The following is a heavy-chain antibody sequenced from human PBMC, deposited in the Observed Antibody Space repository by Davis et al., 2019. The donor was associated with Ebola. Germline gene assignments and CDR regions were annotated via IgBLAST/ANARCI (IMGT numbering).Heavy chain of an antibody. J-gene: IGHJ6*03. CDR3: ARAPRLYEGSSWQYYYYYYMDV. V-gene: IGHV4-30-2*01. CDR1: GGSISSGGYS. CDR2: IYHSGST. Sequence: PSETLSLTCAVSGGSISSGGYSWSWIRQPPGKGPEWIGYIYHSGSTNYNPSLKSRVTISVDTSKNQFSLKLSSVTAADTAVYYCARAPRLYEGSSWQYYYYYYMDVWGKGTTVTVSS. D-gene: IGHD6-13*01.